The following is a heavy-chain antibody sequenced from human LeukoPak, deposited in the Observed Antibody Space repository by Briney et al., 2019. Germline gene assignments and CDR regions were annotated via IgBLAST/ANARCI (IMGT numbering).Heavy chain of an antibody. D-gene: IGHD3-16*01. J-gene: IGHJ6*02. CDR1: GLTFSRYE. Sequence: GGSLRLSCAASGLTFSRYEMNWVRQAPGKGPEWVSYISGSGSEIYYADSVKGRFTISRDNAKNSLNLQMNSLRAEDTAVYYCARCKGGGSDDDYYYYVMDVWPQGTTVSV. CDR3: ARCKGGGSDDDYYYYVMDV. CDR2: ISGSGSEI. V-gene: IGHV3-48*03.